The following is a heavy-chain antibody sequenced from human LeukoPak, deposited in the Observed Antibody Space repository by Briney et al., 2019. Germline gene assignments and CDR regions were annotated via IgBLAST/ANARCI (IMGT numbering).Heavy chain of an antibody. CDR2: INHSGST. J-gene: IGHJ4*02. CDR3: VRGKGAAALGLRDY. Sequence: SDTLSLTCAVYGGSFSGYYWSWIRQPPGKGLEWIGEINHSGSTNYNPSLKSRVTISVDTSKNQFSLKLGSVTAADTAVYYCVRGKGAAALGLRDYWGQGTPVTVSS. D-gene: IGHD6-13*01. V-gene: IGHV4-34*01. CDR1: GGSFSGYY.